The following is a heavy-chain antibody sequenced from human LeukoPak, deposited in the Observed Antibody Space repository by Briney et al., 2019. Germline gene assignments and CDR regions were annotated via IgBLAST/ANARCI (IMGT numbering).Heavy chain of an antibody. Sequence: PSETLSLTCTVSGGSISSYYWSWIRQPPGKGLEWIGYIYYSGSTNSGSTNYNPSLKSRLTISVDTSKNQFSLKLSSVTAADTAVYYCAKIFSNPTGDAFDIWGQGTMVTVSS. CDR3: AKIFSNPTGDAFDI. J-gene: IGHJ3*02. V-gene: IGHV4-59*08. CDR2: IYYSGSTNSGST. D-gene: IGHD4-11*01. CDR1: GGSISSYY.